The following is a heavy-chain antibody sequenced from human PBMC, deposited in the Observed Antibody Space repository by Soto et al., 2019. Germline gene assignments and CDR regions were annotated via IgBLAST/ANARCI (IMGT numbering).Heavy chain of an antibody. CDR3: ARPLWRDDYNWGYFDL. D-gene: IGHD3-16*01. V-gene: IGHV3-30-3*01. CDR2: ISYDGSNK. J-gene: IGHJ2*01. CDR1: GFTFSSYA. Sequence: QVQLVESGGGVVQPGRSLRLSCAASGFTFSSYAMHWVRQAPGKGLEWVAVISYDGSNKYYADSVKGRFTISRDNSKNTLDLQMNSLRAEDTAGYYCARPLWRDDYNWGYFDLWGRAPWSLSPQ.